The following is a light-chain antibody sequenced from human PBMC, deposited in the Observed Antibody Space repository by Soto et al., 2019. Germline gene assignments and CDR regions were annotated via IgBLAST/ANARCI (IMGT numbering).Light chain of an antibody. CDR1: QSVQSY. CDR3: QHRSSWPVT. Sequence: EVVLTQSPVTLSLSPGERATLSCRASQSVQSYLAWYQQKPGQAPRLLIYDSSNRATGVPARFSGRGSGTDFTLTISTLEPEDFAVYYCQHRSSWPVTFGQGTRLEIK. J-gene: IGKJ5*01. V-gene: IGKV3-11*01. CDR2: DSS.